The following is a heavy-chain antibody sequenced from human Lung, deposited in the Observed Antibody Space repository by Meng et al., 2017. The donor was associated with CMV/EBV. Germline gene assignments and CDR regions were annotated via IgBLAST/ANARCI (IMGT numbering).Heavy chain of an antibody. CDR1: GGSISSGDFY. V-gene: IGHV4-30-4*08. CDR3: AREPPDYCTSASCDYFDY. Sequence: SCTVSGGSISSGDFYWTWIRQSPGKGLEWIGYVHHSRGTYYNPSLRSRVVISAETSKNQFSLRLTSVTAADTAMYYCAREPPDYCTSASCDYFDYWGQGTLVTVSS. D-gene: IGHD2-2*01. J-gene: IGHJ4*02. CDR2: VHHSRGT.